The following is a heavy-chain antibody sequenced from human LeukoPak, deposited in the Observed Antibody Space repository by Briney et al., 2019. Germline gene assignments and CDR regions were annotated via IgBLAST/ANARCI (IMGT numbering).Heavy chain of an antibody. V-gene: IGHV3-48*03. CDR2: ISSSGSNI. D-gene: IGHD6-6*01. CDR1: GFTFSSYE. Sequence: GGSLRLSCAASGFTFSSYEMNWVRQAPGKGLEWVSYISSSGSNIYYADSVKGRFTISRDNAKNSLFLQKNSLRAENTAVYYCARLYSSSSGRALDYWGQGTLVTVSS. CDR3: ARLYSSSSGRALDY. J-gene: IGHJ4*02.